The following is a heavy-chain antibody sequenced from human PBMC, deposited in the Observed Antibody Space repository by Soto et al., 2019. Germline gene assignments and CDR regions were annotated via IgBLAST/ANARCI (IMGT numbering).Heavy chain of an antibody. V-gene: IGHV4-30-2*01. CDR3: ARGINDYDSSGDSWFDP. D-gene: IGHD3-22*01. CDR2: IYHTGTT. Sequence: SETLSLTCTVSGGSINSGDYSWTWIRQPPGKGLEWIGYIYHTGTTYYNMSLKSRVTISVDRSKNQFSLKLSSVTAADTAVYFCARGINDYDSSGDSWFDPRGQGTLVTVSS. J-gene: IGHJ5*02. CDR1: GGSINSGDYS.